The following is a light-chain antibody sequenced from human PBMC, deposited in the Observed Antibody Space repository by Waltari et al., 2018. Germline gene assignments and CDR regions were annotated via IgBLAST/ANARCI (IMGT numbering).Light chain of an antibody. CDR1: QRVANNY. CDR3: HQYGLSART. J-gene: IGKJ1*01. V-gene: IGKV3-20*01. Sequence: PGERATLSFRASQRVANNYLAWYQQRPGQAPRLLIYAASSSATGIPDRFSGSVSGTEFTLTISRLEPEDSAVYYCHQYGLSARTFGQGTKVEI. CDR2: AAS.